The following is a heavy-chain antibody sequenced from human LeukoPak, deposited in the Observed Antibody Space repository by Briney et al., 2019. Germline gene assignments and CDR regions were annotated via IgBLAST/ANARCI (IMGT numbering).Heavy chain of an antibody. V-gene: IGHV3-74*01. CDR3: ARGDPYSNYDY. D-gene: IGHD4-4*01. Sequence: PGGSLRLSCAVSGFTFSSYWMHWVRQAPGKGLVWVSRINSDGSSTSYADSVKGRFTISRDNAKNTLYLQMNSLRAEDTAVYYCARGDPYSNYDYWGQGTQVTVSS. CDR1: GFTFSSYW. CDR2: INSDGSST. J-gene: IGHJ4*02.